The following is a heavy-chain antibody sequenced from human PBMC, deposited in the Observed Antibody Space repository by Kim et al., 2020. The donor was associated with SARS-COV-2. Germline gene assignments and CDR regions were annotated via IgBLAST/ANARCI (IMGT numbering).Heavy chain of an antibody. D-gene: IGHD2-21*02. V-gene: IGHV1-2*04. CDR2: INPNSGGT. Sequence: ASVKVSCKASGYTFTGYYMHWVRQAPGQGLEWMGWINPNSGGTNYVQKFQGWVTMTRDTSISTAYMELSRLRSDDTAVYYCARGGAYCGGDCYPESVGFDPWGQGTLVTVSS. CDR1: GYTFTGYY. CDR3: ARGGAYCGGDCYPESVGFDP. J-gene: IGHJ5*02.